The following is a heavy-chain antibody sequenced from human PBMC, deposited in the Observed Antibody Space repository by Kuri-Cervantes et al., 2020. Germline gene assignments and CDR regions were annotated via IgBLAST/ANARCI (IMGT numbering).Heavy chain of an antibody. CDR1: GFTFSSYS. Sequence: GESLKISCAASGFTFSSYSMNWVRQAPGKGLEWVAVIWYDGSNKCYADSVKGRFTISRDNSKNTLYVQMNSLRAEDTAVYYCASGNRYNYGALDYWGQGALVTVSS. V-gene: IGHV3-33*08. CDR2: IWYDGSNK. D-gene: IGHD5-18*01. J-gene: IGHJ4*02. CDR3: ASGNRYNYGALDY.